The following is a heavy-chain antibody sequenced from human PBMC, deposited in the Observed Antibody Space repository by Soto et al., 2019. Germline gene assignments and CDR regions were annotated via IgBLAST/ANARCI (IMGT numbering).Heavy chain of an antibody. CDR2: ISAYNGNT. D-gene: IGHD3-16*02. Sequence: QVQLVQSGVEVKKPGASVKVSCKASGYTFTSYGISWARQAPGQGLEWMGWISAYNGNTNYAQKLQGRVTMTTDTSTSTVYMELRSLISDDTSVYYCARDSQYRRTGDYYYGMDVWGQGTTVTVSS. J-gene: IGHJ6*02. CDR3: ARDSQYRRTGDYYYGMDV. V-gene: IGHV1-18*01. CDR1: GYTFTSYG.